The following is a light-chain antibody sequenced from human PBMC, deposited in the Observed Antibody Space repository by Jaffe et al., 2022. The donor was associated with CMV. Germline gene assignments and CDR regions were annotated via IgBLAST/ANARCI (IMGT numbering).Light chain of an antibody. J-gene: IGKJ1*01. Sequence: DIRMTQSPSSLSASVGDRVSITCRASQNINKCLNWYQQKPGKAPKLLIFAVSSLQSGVPIRFSGSGSETDFTLTISSLQPEDFATYYCQYCQQTYRTPWTFGQGTKVEIK. V-gene: IGKV1-39*01. CDR2: AVS. CDR3: QYCQQTYRTPWT. CDR1: QNINKC.